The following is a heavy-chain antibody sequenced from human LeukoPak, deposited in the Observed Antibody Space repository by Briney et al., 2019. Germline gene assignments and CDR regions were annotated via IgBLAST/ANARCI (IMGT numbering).Heavy chain of an antibody. CDR3: AKDRADNGDRLRFDP. D-gene: IGHD4-17*01. V-gene: IGHV3-23*01. J-gene: IGHJ5*02. Sequence: GGSLRLSCAASGFTFSSYAMSWVRQAPGKGPEWVSAISGAGGRTYYADSVMGRFTISRDNSKNTLYLQMDSLRAEDTAVYYCAKDRADNGDRLRFDPWGQGTLVTVSS. CDR2: ISGAGGRT. CDR1: GFTFSSYA.